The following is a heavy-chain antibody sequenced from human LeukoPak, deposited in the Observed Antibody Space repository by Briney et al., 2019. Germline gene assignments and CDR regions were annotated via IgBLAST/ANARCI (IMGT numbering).Heavy chain of an antibody. Sequence: ASGKCSCTPDGGTCSSNASRWVRQAHGQGHEWMGGIIPIFGTANYAQKFQGRVTITTDESTSTAYMELSSLRSEDTAVYYCARGRWELLSWFDPWGQGTLVTVSS. CDR3: ARGRWELLSWFDP. CDR1: GGTCSSNA. CDR2: IIPIFGTA. J-gene: IGHJ5*02. V-gene: IGHV1-69*05. D-gene: IGHD1-26*01.